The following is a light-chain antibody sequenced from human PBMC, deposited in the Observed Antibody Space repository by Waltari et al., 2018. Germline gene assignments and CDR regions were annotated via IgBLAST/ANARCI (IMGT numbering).Light chain of an antibody. J-gene: IGKJ1*01. CDR1: QGISSY. Sequence: AIRMTQSPSSFSASTGARVTITCRASQGISSYLAWYQQKPGQAPKLLIYAASTLQSGVPSRFSGSGSGTDFTLTISCLQSEDFATYFCQHYYNYPWTFGQGTKVEIK. CDR2: AAS. CDR3: QHYYNYPWT. V-gene: IGKV1-8*01.